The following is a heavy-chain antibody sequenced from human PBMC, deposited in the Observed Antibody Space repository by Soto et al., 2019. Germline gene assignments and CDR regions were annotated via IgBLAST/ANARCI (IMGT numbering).Heavy chain of an antibody. CDR2: MNPNSGNT. Sequence: QVQLVQSGAEVKKPGASVKVSCKASGYTFTSYDINCVRQATGQGLEWMGWMNPNSGNTGYAQKVQGRITMNRNTSISTAYMDLVSLRSEDMDVCYCARAIYGDNVDNWGQGTLVTVSS. CDR3: ARAIYGDNVDN. J-gene: IGHJ4*02. CDR1: GYTFTSYD. D-gene: IGHD4-17*01. V-gene: IGHV1-8*01.